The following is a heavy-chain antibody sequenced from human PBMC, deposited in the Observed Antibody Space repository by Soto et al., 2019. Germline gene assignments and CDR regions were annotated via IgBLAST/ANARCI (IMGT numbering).Heavy chain of an antibody. V-gene: IGHV3-23*01. D-gene: IGHD6-6*01. J-gene: IGHJ6*02. Sequence: GSLTLSCSAAGVTFSSYAMSWVRQAPGRGLDWVSAISGSGGSTYYADSVKGRFTISRDNSKNTLYLQMNSLRAEDTAVYYCAKDADSSSSDYGMDVWGQGPTVTVSS. CDR2: ISGSGGST. CDR3: AKDADSSSSDYGMDV. CDR1: GVTFSSYA.